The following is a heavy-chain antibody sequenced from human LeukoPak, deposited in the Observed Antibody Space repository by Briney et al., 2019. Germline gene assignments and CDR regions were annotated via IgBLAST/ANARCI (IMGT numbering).Heavy chain of an antibody. D-gene: IGHD3-10*01. CDR1: GFTLSRQP. CDR3: EKGLDYYGSGSYEP. V-gene: IGHV3-23*01. J-gene: IGHJ5*02. CDR2: VGAGGRRT. Sequence: GGSLRLSCAASGFTLSRQPMTCVRQAPGKGLEWVSTVGAGGRRTYYADSVRGRFTISRDNSKSTVYLQMNTLRAEYTAVYYCEKGLDYYGSGSYEPWGQGTLVTVSS.